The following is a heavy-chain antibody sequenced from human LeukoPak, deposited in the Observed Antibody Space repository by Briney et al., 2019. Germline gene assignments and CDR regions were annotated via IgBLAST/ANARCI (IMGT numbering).Heavy chain of an antibody. CDR1: GFTFSSYG. D-gene: IGHD3-22*01. CDR3: AKTKGYYSD. Sequence: GGSLRLSCAASGFTFSSYGMNGARQARGKGLEWGSGISGSCGTTYYADSVEGRFTISRDNSKHSLSLHVNSLRPEDTAVYYGAKTKGYYSDWGQGTLVTVSS. V-gene: IGHV3-23*01. CDR2: ISGSCGTT. J-gene: IGHJ4*02.